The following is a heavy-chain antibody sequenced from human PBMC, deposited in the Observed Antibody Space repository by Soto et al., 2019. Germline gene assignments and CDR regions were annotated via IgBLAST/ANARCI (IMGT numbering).Heavy chain of an antibody. V-gene: IGHV1-8*01. Sequence: QVQLVQSGAEVKKPGASVKVSCKASGYTFTSYDINWVRQATGQGLEWMGWMNPNSGNTGYAQKFQGRVTMTRNTSISTAYMELSSLRCEDTAVYYCATSSGGIVVVPAAIGDYYYYGMDVWGQGTTVTVSS. D-gene: IGHD2-2*01. CDR2: MNPNSGNT. CDR1: GYTFTSYD. J-gene: IGHJ6*02. CDR3: ATSSGGIVVVPAAIGDYYYYGMDV.